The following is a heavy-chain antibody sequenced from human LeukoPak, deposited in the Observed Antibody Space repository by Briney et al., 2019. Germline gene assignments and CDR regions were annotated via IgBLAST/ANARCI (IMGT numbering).Heavy chain of an antibody. J-gene: IGHJ4*02. CDR1: GYTFTSYG. Sequence: ASVKVSCKASGYTFTSYGISWVRQAPGQGLEWMGWISAYNGNTNYAQKLQGRVTMTRDTSISTAYMELSRLRSDDTAVYYCARVYYDFWSGYLDYWGQGTLVTVSS. CDR3: ARVYYDFWSGYLDY. CDR2: ISAYNGNT. D-gene: IGHD3-3*01. V-gene: IGHV1-18*01.